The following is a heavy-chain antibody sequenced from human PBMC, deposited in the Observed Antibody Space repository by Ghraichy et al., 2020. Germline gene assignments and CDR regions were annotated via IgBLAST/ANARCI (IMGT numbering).Heavy chain of an antibody. V-gene: IGHV3-9*01. CDR3: AKDSSYGLHAFDI. Sequence: GGSLRLSCAASGFTFDDYAMHWVRQAPGKGLEWVSGISWNSGSIGYADSVKGRFTISRDNAKNSLYLQMNSLRAEDTALYYCAKDSSYGLHAFDIWGQGTMVTVSS. D-gene: IGHD4-17*01. CDR2: ISWNSGSI. J-gene: IGHJ3*02. CDR1: GFTFDDYA.